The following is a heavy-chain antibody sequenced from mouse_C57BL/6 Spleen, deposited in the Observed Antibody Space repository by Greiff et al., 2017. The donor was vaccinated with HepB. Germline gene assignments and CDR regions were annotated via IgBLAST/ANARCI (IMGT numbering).Heavy chain of an antibody. CDR3: ARDDYYGSSNDAMDY. V-gene: IGHV1-50*01. D-gene: IGHD1-1*01. Sequence: QVQLQQSGAELVKPGASVKLSCKASGYTFTSYWMQWVKQRPGQGLEWIGEIDPSDSYTNYNQKFKGKATLTVDTSSSTAYMQLSSLTSEDSAVYYCARDDYYGSSNDAMDYWGQGTSVTVSS. CDR2: IDPSDSYT. CDR1: GYTFTSYW. J-gene: IGHJ4*01.